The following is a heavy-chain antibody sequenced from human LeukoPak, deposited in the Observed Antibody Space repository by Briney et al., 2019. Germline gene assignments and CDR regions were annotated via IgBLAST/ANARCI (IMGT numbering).Heavy chain of an antibody. CDR2: IYPGDSDT. Sequence: GESLNISCTGSGYSFTSYWIGWVRQMPGKGLEWIGIIYPGDSDTRYSPSFQGQVTISADKSISTAYLQWSSLKASDTAMYYCGRGYCSSTSCQGYYYYGMDVWGQGTTVTVSS. CDR1: GYSFTSYW. D-gene: IGHD2-2*01. J-gene: IGHJ6*02. CDR3: GRGYCSSTSCQGYYYYGMDV. V-gene: IGHV5-51*01.